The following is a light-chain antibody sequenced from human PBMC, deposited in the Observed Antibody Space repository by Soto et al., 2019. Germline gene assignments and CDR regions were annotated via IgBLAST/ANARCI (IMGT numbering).Light chain of an antibody. CDR3: QSYDSSLSGSV. J-gene: IGLJ2*01. V-gene: IGLV1-40*01. CDR1: SSNIGTGYD. Sequence: QSVLTQPPSVSAAPGQRVTISCTGSSSNIGTGYDAHWYQHLPGTAPRLLIYGNSNRPSGVPDRFSGSKSGTSASLAITGLQAEDEADYYCQSYDSSLSGSVVGGGTKLTVL. CDR2: GNS.